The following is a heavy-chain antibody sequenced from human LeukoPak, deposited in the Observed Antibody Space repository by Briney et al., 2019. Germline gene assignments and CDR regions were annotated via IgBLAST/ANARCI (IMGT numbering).Heavy chain of an antibody. CDR2: IYPGDSDT. D-gene: IGHD3-22*01. CDR3: ARRPYYYDSSGSGKYNWFDP. Sequence: GESLQISCKGSGYSFTSYWIGWARQMPGKGLEWMGIIYPGDSDTRYSPSFQGQVTISVDKSISTAYLQWSSLKASDTAMYYCARRPYYYDSSGSGKYNWFDPWGQGTLVTVSS. CDR1: GYSFTSYW. J-gene: IGHJ5*02. V-gene: IGHV5-51*01.